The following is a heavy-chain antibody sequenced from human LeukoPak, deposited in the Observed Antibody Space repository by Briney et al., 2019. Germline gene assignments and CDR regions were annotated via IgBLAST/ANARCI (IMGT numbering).Heavy chain of an antibody. V-gene: IGHV4-39*01. J-gene: IGHJ5*02. CDR3: ARRDSSGYYGPLNWFDP. Sequence: SETLSLTCTVSGGSISSSIYYWGWICQPPGKGLEWIGSIYYSGSTYYNPSLKSRVTISVDTSKNQFSLKLSSVTAADTAVYYCARRDSSGYYGPLNWFDPWGQGTLVTVSS. CDR1: GGSISSSIYY. CDR2: IYYSGST. D-gene: IGHD3-22*01.